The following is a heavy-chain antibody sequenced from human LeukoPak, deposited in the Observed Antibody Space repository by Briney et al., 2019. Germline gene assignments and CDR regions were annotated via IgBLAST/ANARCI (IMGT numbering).Heavy chain of an antibody. Sequence: GASVKVSCKASGGTFSSYAISWVRQAPGQGLEWMGWINPNSGGTNYAQKFQGRVTMTRDTSISTAYMELSRLRSDDTAVYYCARDRYYDSSGYYYAPDYWGQGTLVTVSS. J-gene: IGHJ4*02. V-gene: IGHV1-2*02. CDR1: GGTFSSYA. CDR2: INPNSGGT. CDR3: ARDRYYDSSGYYYAPDY. D-gene: IGHD3-22*01.